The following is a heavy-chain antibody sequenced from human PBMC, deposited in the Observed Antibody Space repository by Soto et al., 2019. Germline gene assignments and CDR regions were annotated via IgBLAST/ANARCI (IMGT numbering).Heavy chain of an antibody. J-gene: IGHJ5*02. CDR3: ARSIAARVWFDP. CDR1: GGTFSSYA. Sequence: QVPLVQSGAEVKKPGSSVKVSCKASGGTFSSYAISWVRQAPGHGLEWMGGIIPIFGTANYAQKFQGRVTITADKSTSTAYMELSSLISEDTAEYYCARSIAARVWFDPWGQGTLGTVSS. D-gene: IGHD6-13*01. CDR2: IIPIFGTA. V-gene: IGHV1-69*06.